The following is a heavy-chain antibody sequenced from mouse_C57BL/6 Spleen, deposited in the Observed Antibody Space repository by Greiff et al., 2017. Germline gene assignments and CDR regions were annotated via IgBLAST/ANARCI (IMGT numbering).Heavy chain of an antibody. J-gene: IGHJ2*01. V-gene: IGHV1-64*01. D-gene: IGHD2-1*01. CDR1: CYTFTSSW. CDR2: IPPNSGST. Sequence: QVQLQQSGAELVKPAASVKLSCKPPCYTFTSSWMHLVMPRPGQGLEWIGMIPPNSGSTNYNEKFQSTATLTVDKSSSTAYLQLSSMTSEDSAVYYCARSGGNCVPYYFDYWGEGTTRTVS. CDR3: ARSGGNCVPYYFDY.